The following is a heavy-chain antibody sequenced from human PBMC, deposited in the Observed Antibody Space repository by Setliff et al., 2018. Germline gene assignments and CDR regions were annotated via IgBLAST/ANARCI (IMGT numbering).Heavy chain of an antibody. Sequence: ASVKVSCKASGGTFSRYAINWVRQAPGQGLEWMGGIIPIFGTTNYAQKFQGRVTITADESTSTAYMELSSLRSEDTAMYYCARDQGLRGWFDPWGQGTLVTVSS. V-gene: IGHV1-69*13. CDR1: GGTFSRYA. J-gene: IGHJ5*02. D-gene: IGHD3-16*01. CDR2: IIPIFGTT. CDR3: ARDQGLRGWFDP.